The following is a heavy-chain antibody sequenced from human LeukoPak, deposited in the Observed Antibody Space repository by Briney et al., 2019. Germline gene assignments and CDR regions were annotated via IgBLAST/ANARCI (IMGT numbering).Heavy chain of an antibody. D-gene: IGHD2-21*01. CDR1: GYTFTGYY. V-gene: IGHV1-2*02. Sequence: GASVKVSCKASGYTFTGYYMHWVRQAPGQGLEWMGWINPNSGGTNYAQKFQGRVTMTRDTSISTAYMELSRLRSDDTAVYYCARGLGPSIPYYYYMDVWGKGTTVTISS. J-gene: IGHJ6*03. CDR2: INPNSGGT. CDR3: ARGLGPSIPYYYYMDV.